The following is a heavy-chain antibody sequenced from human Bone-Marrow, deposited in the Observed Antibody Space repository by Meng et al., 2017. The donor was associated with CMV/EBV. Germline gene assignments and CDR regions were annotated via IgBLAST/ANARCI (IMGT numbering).Heavy chain of an antibody. CDR2: IYYSGST. J-gene: IGHJ5*02. CDR3: ARVSIFGVVPNWFDP. CDR1: GGSVSSGSYY. D-gene: IGHD3-3*01. V-gene: IGHV4-61*01. Sequence: SEPLSLPCTVSGGSVSSGSYYWSWIRQPPGKGLEWIGYIYYSGSTNYNPSLKSRVTISVDTSKNQFSLKLSSVTAAGTAVYYCARVSIFGVVPNWFDPWGQGTLVTVSS.